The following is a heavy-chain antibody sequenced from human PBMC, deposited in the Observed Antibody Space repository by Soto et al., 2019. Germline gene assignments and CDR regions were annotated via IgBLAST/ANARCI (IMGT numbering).Heavy chain of an antibody. CDR3: ARRGYGLYFDY. D-gene: IGHD3-10*01. CDR2: ISGNGGST. Sequence: EVQLVESGGGLVQPGGSLRLSCAASGFTFSSYAMHWVRQAPGKGLEYVSAISGNGGSTYYANSVKGRFTISRDNSKNTLYLQMGSLRDEDMAVYYCARRGYGLYFDYWGQGTLVTVSS. J-gene: IGHJ4*02. CDR1: GFTFSSYA. V-gene: IGHV3-64*01.